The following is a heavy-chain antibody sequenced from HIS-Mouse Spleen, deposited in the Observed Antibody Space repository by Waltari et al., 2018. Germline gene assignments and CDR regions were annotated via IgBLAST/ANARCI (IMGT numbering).Heavy chain of an antibody. CDR3: AKRRTNWGAYFDY. V-gene: IGHV3-23*01. CDR2: ISGSGGST. D-gene: IGHD7-27*01. J-gene: IGHJ4*02. Sequence: VRQAPGKGLEWVSAISGSGGSTYYADSVKGRFTISRDNSKNTLYLQMNSLRAEDTAVYYCAKRRTNWGAYFDYWGQGTLVTVSS.